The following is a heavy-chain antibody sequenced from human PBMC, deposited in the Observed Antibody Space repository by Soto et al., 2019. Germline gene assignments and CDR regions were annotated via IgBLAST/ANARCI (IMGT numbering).Heavy chain of an antibody. J-gene: IGHJ4*02. CDR3: ERGIRVVPAARFDY. D-gene: IGHD2-2*01. Sequence: ASETLSLTCAVYGGSFSGYYWSWIRQPPGKGLEWIGEINHSGSTNYNPSLKSRVTISVDTSKNQFSLKLSSVTAADTAVYYCERGIRVVPAARFDYWGQGTLVTVSS. CDR2: INHSGST. V-gene: IGHV4-34*01. CDR1: GGSFSGYY.